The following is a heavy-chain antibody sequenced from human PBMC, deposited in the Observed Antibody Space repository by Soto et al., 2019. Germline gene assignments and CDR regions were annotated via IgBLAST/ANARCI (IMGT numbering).Heavy chain of an antibody. V-gene: IGHV3-73*02. D-gene: IGHD5-18*01. CDR2: VRGKRGNDGT. J-gene: IGHJ4*02. CDR1: GFAFSDSA. CDR3: TRSRDWTAVDPLDY. Sequence: EVQLVESGGGLVQPGGSLKLSCAASGFAFSDSAMHWVRQASGKGLEWIGRVRGKRGNDGTAYAASVKGRFTISRDDSKTTTYLQMTSLKIEDTAVYYCTRSRDWTAVDPLDYWGQGTLVTVSS.